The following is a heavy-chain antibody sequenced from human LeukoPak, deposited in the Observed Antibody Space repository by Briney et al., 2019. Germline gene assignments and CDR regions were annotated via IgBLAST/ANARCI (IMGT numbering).Heavy chain of an antibody. CDR3: ARGGQTGTTHY. D-gene: IGHD1-1*01. V-gene: IGHV1-69*05. CDR1: GGTFSSYA. Sequence: SVKASCKASGGTFSSYAISWVRQAPGQGLEWMARIIPIFGTANYAQKFQGRVTITTDESTSTAYMELSSLRSEDTAVYYCARGGQTGTTHYWGQGTLVTVSS. J-gene: IGHJ4*02. CDR2: IIPIFGTA.